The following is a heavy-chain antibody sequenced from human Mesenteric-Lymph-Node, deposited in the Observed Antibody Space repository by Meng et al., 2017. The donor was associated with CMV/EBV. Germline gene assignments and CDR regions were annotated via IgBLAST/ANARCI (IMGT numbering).Heavy chain of an antibody. V-gene: IGHV3-21*01. CDR1: GITVSSNY. CDR3: ARNNQYYGSGTYYSAIDY. J-gene: IGHJ4*02. Sequence: GGSLRLSCAASGITVSSNYMSWVRQAPGKELEWVSVMGSSGGYIYYADSIKGRFTVSRDNAKKLLYKKMNSLRAEDTAVYYCARNNQYYGSGTYYSAIDYWGLGTLVTVSS. CDR2: MGSSGGYI. D-gene: IGHD3-10*01.